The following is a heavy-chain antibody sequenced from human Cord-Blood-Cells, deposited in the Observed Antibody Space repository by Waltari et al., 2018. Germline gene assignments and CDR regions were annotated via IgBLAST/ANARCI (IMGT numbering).Heavy chain of an antibody. CDR2: ITHSGSN. J-gene: IGHJ6*02. V-gene: IGHV4-34*01. CDR3: ARQKASPPYSSSWYAYYYGMDV. Sequence: QVQLQQWGAGLLKPSATLPLTGAVYGGSSSGYYCTCIRQPRGTGREWSGEITHSGSNNYNPALKSRVPISVDTSKNQFSLKLSSVTAADTAVYYCARQKASPPYSSSWYAYYYGMDVWGQGTTVTVSS. D-gene: IGHD6-13*01. CDR1: GGSSSGYY.